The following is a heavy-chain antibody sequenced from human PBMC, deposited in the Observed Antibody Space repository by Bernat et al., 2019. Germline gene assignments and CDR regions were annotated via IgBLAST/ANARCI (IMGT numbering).Heavy chain of an antibody. D-gene: IGHD4-17*01. CDR2: INHSGST. Sequence: QVQLQQWGAGLLKPSETLSLTCAVYGGSFSGYYWSWIRQPPGKGLEWIGEINHSGSTNYNPALKSRVTISVDTSKNQLSLKLSSVTAADTAVYYCARWGVRGIRYMTTVTFLDYWGQGTLVTVSS. J-gene: IGHJ4*02. V-gene: IGHV4-34*01. CDR3: ARWGVRGIRYMTTVTFLDY. CDR1: GGSFSGYY.